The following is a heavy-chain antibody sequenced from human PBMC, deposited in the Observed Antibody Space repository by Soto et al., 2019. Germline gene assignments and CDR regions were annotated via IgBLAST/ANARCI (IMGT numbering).Heavy chain of an antibody. V-gene: IGHV1-69*01. CDR3: ARGWGYDSTDYYYAY. CDR2: IIPIFGTA. J-gene: IGHJ4*02. D-gene: IGHD3-22*01. CDR1: GGSFNRRT. Sequence: QVQLVQSGAEVRKPGSSVRVSCKASGGSFNRRTISWVRQAPGQGLEWMGGIIPIFGTANHAQKFQGRVTIIADESTRTVYMELSSLRSDDTAIYYCARGWGYDSTDYYYAYWGQGTLVIVSS.